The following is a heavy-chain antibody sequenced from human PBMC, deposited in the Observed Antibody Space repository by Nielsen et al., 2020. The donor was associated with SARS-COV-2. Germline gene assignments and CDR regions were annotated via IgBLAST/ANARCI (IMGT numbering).Heavy chain of an antibody. CDR1: GYTFTGYY. CDR2: INPNSGGT. J-gene: IGHJ6*02. Sequence: ASVKVSCKASGYTFTGYYMHWVRQAPGQGLEWMGRINPNSGGTNYAQKFQGRVTMTRDTSISTAYMELSRLRSDDTVVYYCARGATVYFYYYSMDVWGQGTTVTVSS. CDR3: ARGATVYFYYYSMDV. D-gene: IGHD5-12*01. V-gene: IGHV1-2*05.